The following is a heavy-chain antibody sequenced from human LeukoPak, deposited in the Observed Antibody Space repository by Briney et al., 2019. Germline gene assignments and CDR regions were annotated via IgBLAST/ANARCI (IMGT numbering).Heavy chain of an antibody. D-gene: IGHD6-19*01. CDR1: GGSFSGYY. Sequence: NTSETLSLTCAVYGGSFSGYYWSWIRQPPGKGLEWIGEINHSGSTNYNPSLKSRVTISVDTSKNQFSLKLSSVTAADTAVYYCARADAVAGTALSIDYWGQGTLVTVSS. CDR3: ARADAVAGTALSIDY. CDR2: INHSGST. J-gene: IGHJ4*02. V-gene: IGHV4-34*01.